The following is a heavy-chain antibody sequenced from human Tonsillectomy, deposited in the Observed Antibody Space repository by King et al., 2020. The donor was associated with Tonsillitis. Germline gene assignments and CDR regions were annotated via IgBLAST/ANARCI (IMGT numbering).Heavy chain of an antibody. J-gene: IGHJ4*02. CDR3: AREYCNGTTCYFYDY. D-gene: IGHD2-2*01. CDR1: GDSISSHY. V-gene: IGHV4-59*11. Sequence: LQLQESGPGLVKPSETLSLSCTVSGDSISSHYWTWIRQPPGKGLEWIGYIYYAGNTNYNPSLKSRVTISVDTSRNQFSLILRSVTAADTAVYYCAREYCNGTTCYFYDYWGQGTLVTVSS. CDR2: IYYAGNT.